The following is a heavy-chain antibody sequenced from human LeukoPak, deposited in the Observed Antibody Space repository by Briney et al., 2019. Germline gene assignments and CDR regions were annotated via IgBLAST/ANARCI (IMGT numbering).Heavy chain of an antibody. CDR3: ARSPRIAAAGVYYYYMDV. CDR1: GGTFSSYA. CDR2: IIPILGIA. Sequence: ASVKVSCKASGGTFSSYAISWVRQAPGQGLEWMGGIIPILGIANYAQKFQGRVTITADKSTSTAYMELSSLRSEDTAVYYCARSPRIAAAGVYYYYMDVWGKGTTVTVSS. D-gene: IGHD6-13*01. V-gene: IGHV1-69*10. J-gene: IGHJ6*03.